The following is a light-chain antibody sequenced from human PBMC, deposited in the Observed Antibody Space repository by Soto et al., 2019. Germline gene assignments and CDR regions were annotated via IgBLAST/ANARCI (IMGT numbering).Light chain of an antibody. J-gene: IGKJ2*01. Sequence: EIVLTQSPGTLSLSPGERATLSCRASQSVSRSYLAWYQQKPGQAPRLLIFVASTRAIGIPDRFSGSGSGTDFTLTISRLEPEDFAVYYCHQYGSSHTFGQGTKLEIK. V-gene: IGKV3-20*01. CDR1: QSVSRSY. CDR2: VAS. CDR3: HQYGSSHT.